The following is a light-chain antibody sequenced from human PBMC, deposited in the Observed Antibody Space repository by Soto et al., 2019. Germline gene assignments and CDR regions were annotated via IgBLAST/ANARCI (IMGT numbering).Light chain of an antibody. CDR2: DAS. CDR3: QKCDYLPI. V-gene: IGKV1-33*01. CDR1: HDITSY. J-gene: IGKJ3*01. Sequence: DIHFTHSPSFLSASVGDRVTITCQASHDITSYLNWYQHKPGKAPKLLIYDASILEAGVPSRFSGSGSGTDFTFTISSLQPEDVATYYCQKCDYLPIFGPGTKVDIK.